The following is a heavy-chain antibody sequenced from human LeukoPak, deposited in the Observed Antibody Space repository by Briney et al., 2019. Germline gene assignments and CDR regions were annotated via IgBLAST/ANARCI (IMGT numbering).Heavy chain of an antibody. V-gene: IGHV3-15*01. D-gene: IGHD6-13*01. CDR2: TKSKTEGGTT. CDR1: GFTFSNAW. J-gene: IGHJ4*02. CDR3: TTVSAAAGGY. Sequence: GGSLRLSCAASGFTFSNAWMSWVRQAPGKGLEWVGRTKSKTEGGTTDYAAPVKGRFTISRDDSKNTLYLQMNSLKTEDTAVYYCTTVSAAAGGYWGQGTLVTVSS.